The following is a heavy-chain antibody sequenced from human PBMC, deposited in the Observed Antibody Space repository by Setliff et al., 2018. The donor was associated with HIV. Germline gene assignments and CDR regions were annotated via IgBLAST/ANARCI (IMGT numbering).Heavy chain of an antibody. Sequence: SETLSLTCTVSGGSISSYYWSWIRQPPGKGLEWIGYIYYSGSTNYNPSLKSRVTISVDTAKNQFSLKLSSVTAADTAVYYCARQITMVRGVYQPYYYYYMDVWGKGTTVTVSS. CDR2: IYYSGST. D-gene: IGHD3-10*01. CDR3: ARQITMVRGVYQPYYYYYMDV. CDR1: GGSISSYY. J-gene: IGHJ6*03. V-gene: IGHV4-59*08.